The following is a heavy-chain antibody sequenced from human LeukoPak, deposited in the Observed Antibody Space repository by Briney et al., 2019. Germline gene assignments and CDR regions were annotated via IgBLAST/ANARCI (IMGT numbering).Heavy chain of an antibody. J-gene: IGHJ4*02. Sequence: ASVKVSCKASGGTFSSYAISWVRQAPGQGLEWMGRIIPILGIANYAQKFQGRVTITADKSTSTAYMELSSLRSEDTAVYYCARDGARELWPTPVCDWGRGTLVTVSS. V-gene: IGHV1-69*04. CDR3: ARDGARELWPTPVCD. CDR1: GGTFSSYA. CDR2: IIPILGIA. D-gene: IGHD5-18*01.